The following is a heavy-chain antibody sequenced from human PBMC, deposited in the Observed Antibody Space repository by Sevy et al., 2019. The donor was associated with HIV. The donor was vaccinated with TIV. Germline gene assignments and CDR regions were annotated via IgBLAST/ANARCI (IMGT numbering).Heavy chain of an antibody. J-gene: IGHJ4*02. CDR3: ARVEVREPSYIDY. CDR1: GYTFTGYY. CDR2: INPNSGGT. V-gene: IGHV1-2*02. Sequence: ASVKVSCKASGYTFTGYYMHWVRQAPGQGLEWMGWINPNSGGTNYAQKFQGRVTMTRDTSISTAYMELSRLRSDDTAVYYCARVEVREPSYIDYWGQGTLVTVSS. D-gene: IGHD1-26*01.